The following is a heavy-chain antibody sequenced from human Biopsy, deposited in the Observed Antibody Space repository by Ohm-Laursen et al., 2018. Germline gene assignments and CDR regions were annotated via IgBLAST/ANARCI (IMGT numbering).Heavy chain of an antibody. J-gene: IGHJ4*02. CDR2: IDSSAAST. CDR3: ASDLNGDPSAFDY. D-gene: IGHD4-17*01. Sequence: GSLRLSCTAPGFTFSNYAMNWVRQAPGKGLDWVSSIDSSAASTFYADSVKGRFTISRDNSKNTLFLQMNNLRAADTAIYYCASDLNGDPSAFDYWGQGTPVTVSS. CDR1: GFTFSNYA. V-gene: IGHV3-23*01.